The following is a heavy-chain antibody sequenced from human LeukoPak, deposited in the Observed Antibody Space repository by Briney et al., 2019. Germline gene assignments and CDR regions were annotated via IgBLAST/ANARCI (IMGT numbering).Heavy chain of an antibody. CDR3: ARAFMVGNRVEDFDY. J-gene: IGHJ4*02. CDR2: IYHSGST. CDR1: GASISRPYYS. D-gene: IGHD4-23*01. Sequence: PSETLSLTCAVSGASISRPYYSWAWIRQPPGKGLEWIGEIYHSGSTNYNPSLKSRVTISVDKSKNQFSLKLSSVTAADTAVYYCARAFMVGNRVEDFDYWGQGTLVTVSS. V-gene: IGHV4-61*05.